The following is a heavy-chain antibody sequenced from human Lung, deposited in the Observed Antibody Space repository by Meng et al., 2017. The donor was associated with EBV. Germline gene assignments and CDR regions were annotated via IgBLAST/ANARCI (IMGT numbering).Heavy chain of an antibody. CDR2: ISHDGNKK. Sequence: QGQLVESGGGVVQPGGSQRLSCSASRVTFSDYGMHWVRQAPGGGLEWLSFISHDGNKKDYADFLKGRFTISRDNFRDTVYLQMDSLTVEDTAVYFCANSRGRLAVIEGLDYWGQGTLVTVSS. J-gene: IGHJ4*02. V-gene: IGHV3-30*02. CDR3: ANSRGRLAVIEGLDY. D-gene: IGHD3-10*01. CDR1: RVTFSDYG.